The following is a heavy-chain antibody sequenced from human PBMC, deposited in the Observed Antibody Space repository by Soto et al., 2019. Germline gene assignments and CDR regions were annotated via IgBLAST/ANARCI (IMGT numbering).Heavy chain of an antibody. CDR3: ARDFAY. CDR2: IYDSGIP. V-gene: IGHV4-30-4*01. CDR1: GGSVVSSDYY. J-gene: IGHJ4*02. Sequence: QVQLQESGPGLVKPSQTLSLTCTVSGGSVVSSDYYWNWIRQPPGKGLEWIGYIYDSGIPNYNSSLKSRLTISVGTSKTQFSLNLTSVTAADTAIYYCARDFAYWGQGALVTVS.